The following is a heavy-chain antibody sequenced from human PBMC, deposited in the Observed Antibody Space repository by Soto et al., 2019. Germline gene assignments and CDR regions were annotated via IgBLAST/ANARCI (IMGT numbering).Heavy chain of an antibody. Sequence: QVQLQESGPGLVKPSQTLSLTCTVSGGSISSGGYYWSWIRQHPGKGLEWIGYIYYSGSTYYNPSLKSRVTISVDTSKNQFSLKLSSVTAADTAVYYCARGQYSYGPPYYFDYWGQGTLVTVSS. CDR1: GGSISSGGYY. J-gene: IGHJ4*02. D-gene: IGHD5-18*01. CDR3: ARGQYSYGPPYYFDY. CDR2: IYYSGST. V-gene: IGHV4-31*03.